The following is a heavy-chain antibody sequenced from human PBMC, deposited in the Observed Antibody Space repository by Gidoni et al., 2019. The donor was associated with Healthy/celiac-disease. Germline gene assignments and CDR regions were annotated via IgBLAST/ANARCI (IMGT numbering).Heavy chain of an antibody. CDR1: GGPFSGYY. CDR2: INHSGST. Sequence: QVQLQQWGAGLLKPSETLSLTCAVYGGPFSGYYWSWIRQPPGKGLEWIGEINHSGSTNYNPYLKSRVTISGDTSKNQFSLKLSSVTAADTAVYYCARERRGYYGSGSYPYYFDYWGQGTLVTVSS. V-gene: IGHV4-34*01. CDR3: ARERRGYYGSGSYPYYFDY. D-gene: IGHD3-10*01. J-gene: IGHJ4*02.